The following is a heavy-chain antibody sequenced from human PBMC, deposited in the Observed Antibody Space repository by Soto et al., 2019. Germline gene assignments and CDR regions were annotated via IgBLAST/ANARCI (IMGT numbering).Heavy chain of an antibody. V-gene: IGHV3-21*01. CDR1: GFTFSSYA. J-gene: IGHJ4*02. D-gene: IGHD4-17*01. CDR3: ARSPLSTVTPFDF. CDR2: ISSSSSYI. Sequence: GSLRLSCAASGFTFSSYAMNWVRQAPGKGLEWVSSISSSSSYIYYADSVKGRFTISRDNAKNSLYLQMNSLRAEDTAVYYCARSPLSTVTPFDFWGQGTLVTVSS.